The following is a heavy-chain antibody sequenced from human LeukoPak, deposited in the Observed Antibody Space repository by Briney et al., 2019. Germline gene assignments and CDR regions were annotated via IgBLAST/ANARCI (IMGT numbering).Heavy chain of an antibody. CDR2: IFHSGST. D-gene: IGHD2-2*01. J-gene: IGHJ6*04. CDR3: ARANLVVVPTAIYYYGMDV. V-gene: IGHV4-4*02. CDR1: GGSISSSNW. Sequence: SETLSLTCAVSGGSISSSNWWTWVRQPPGKGLEWIGEIFHSGSTNYNPSLKSRVTISVDKSKNQFSLKLSSVTAADTAVYYCARANLVVVPTAIYYYGMDVWGKGTTVIVSS.